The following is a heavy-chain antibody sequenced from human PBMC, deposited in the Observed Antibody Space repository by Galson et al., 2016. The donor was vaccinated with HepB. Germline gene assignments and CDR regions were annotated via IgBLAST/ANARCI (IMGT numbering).Heavy chain of an antibody. J-gene: IGHJ4*02. CDR1: GFTFSTYW. CDR2: IGTDGRS. Sequence: SLRLSCAASGFTFSTYWMHWVRQAPGKGLEWVSRIGTDGRSNYADSVKGRFTISRDNSKNTPYLQMNSLRAEDTSIYYWARDRDASPYDYWGQGTLVTVSS. CDR3: ARDRDASPYDY. V-gene: IGHV3-74*01. D-gene: IGHD5-24*01.